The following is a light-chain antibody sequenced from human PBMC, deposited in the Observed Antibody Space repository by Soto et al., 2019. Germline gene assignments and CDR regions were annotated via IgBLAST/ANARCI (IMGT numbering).Light chain of an antibody. J-gene: IGKJ2*01. CDR3: QQDYNLPV. Sequence: PGERVTLSCRASQSVSSSYLTWYQQKPGQAPRLLIYGASTRATGIAARFSGSGSGTDFTLTISSLQPEDFAVYYCQQDYNLPVFGQGTKLEIK. V-gene: IGKV3D-7*01. CDR1: QSVSSSY. CDR2: GAS.